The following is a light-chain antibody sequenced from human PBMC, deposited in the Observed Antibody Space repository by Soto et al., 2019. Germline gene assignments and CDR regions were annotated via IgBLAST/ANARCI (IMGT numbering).Light chain of an antibody. CDR1: SSDVGDYKF. J-gene: IGLJ2*01. CDR3: SSYAGNNNVV. CDR2: EVS. V-gene: IGLV2-8*01. Sequence: QSVLTQPPPASGSPGQSVTISCTGTSSDVGDYKFVSWYQQHPGKAPKLLIYEVSRRPSGVPDRFSGSKSSNTASLTVSGLQAEDEADYYCSSYAGNNNVVFGGGTKVTVL.